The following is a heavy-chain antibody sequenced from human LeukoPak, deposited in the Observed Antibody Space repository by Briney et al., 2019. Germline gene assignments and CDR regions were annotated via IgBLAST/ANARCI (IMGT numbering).Heavy chain of an antibody. Sequence: SETLSLTCAVYGVSFSGYYWSWIRQPPGKGLEWSGEINHSGSTYYNPSLKSRVTISVDTSKNQFSLKLSSVTGADTAVDYCARDNIAVAGTDAFDIWGQGTMVTVSS. J-gene: IGHJ3*02. CDR2: INHSGST. CDR3: ARDNIAVAGTDAFDI. D-gene: IGHD6-19*01. V-gene: IGHV4-34*01. CDR1: GVSFSGYY.